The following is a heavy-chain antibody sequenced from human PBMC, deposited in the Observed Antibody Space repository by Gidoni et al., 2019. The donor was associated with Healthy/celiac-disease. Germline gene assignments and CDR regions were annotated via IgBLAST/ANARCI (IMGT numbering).Heavy chain of an antibody. Sequence: QVQLVQSGAEVKKPGASVKVSCTASGYTFTGYYMHWVRQAPGQGLEWMGWINPNSGGTNYAQKFQGWVTMTRDTSISTAYMELSRLRSDDTAVYYCARDFFPPGIAVAGLPWFDPWGQGTLVTVSS. CDR3: ARDFFPPGIAVAGLPWFDP. D-gene: IGHD6-19*01. CDR2: INPNSGGT. J-gene: IGHJ5*02. V-gene: IGHV1-2*04. CDR1: GYTFTGYY.